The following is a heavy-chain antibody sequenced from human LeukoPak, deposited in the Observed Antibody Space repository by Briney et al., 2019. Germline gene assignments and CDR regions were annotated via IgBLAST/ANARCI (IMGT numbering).Heavy chain of an antibody. D-gene: IGHD3-9*01. V-gene: IGHV3-11*01. CDR1: GFTFSDYY. Sequence: GGSLRLSCAASGFTFSDYYMSWIRQAPGKGLEWVSYISSSGSTIYYADSVKGRFTISRDNAKNSLYLQRNSLRAEDTAVYYCARDYFPGDAFDIWGQGTMVTVSS. CDR3: ARDYFPGDAFDI. J-gene: IGHJ3*02. CDR2: ISSSGSTI.